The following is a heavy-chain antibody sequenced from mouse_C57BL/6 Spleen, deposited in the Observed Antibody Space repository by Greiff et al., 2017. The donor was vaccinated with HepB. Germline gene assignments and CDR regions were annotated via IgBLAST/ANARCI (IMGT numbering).Heavy chain of an antibody. Sequence: DVMLVESEGGLVQPGSSMKLSCTASGFTFSDYYMAWVRQVPEKGLEWVANINYDGSSTYYLDSLKSRFIISRDNAKNILYLQMSSLKSEDTATYYCAREIYYGYSYAMDYWGQGTSVTVSS. CDR3: AREIYYGYSYAMDY. CDR1: GFTFSDYY. V-gene: IGHV5-16*01. CDR2: INYDGSST. J-gene: IGHJ4*01. D-gene: IGHD2-2*01.